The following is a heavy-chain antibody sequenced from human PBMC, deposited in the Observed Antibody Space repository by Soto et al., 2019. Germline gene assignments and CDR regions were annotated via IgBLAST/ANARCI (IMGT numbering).Heavy chain of an antibody. CDR2: ISAYNGNT. J-gene: IGHJ4*02. Sequence: QVQLVQSGAEVKKPGASVKVSCKASGYTFTSYGISWVRQAPGQGLEWMGWISAYNGNTNYAQKLQGRVTMTTDTCTSTEYMELRILRSDDTAVYYCARESGYYDSSGYYQPPVDYWGQGTVVTVSS. V-gene: IGHV1-18*01. D-gene: IGHD3-22*01. CDR3: ARESGYYDSSGYYQPPVDY. CDR1: GYTFTSYG.